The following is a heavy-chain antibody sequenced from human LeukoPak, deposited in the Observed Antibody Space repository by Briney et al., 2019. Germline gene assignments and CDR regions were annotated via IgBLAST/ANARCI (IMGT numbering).Heavy chain of an antibody. J-gene: IGHJ4*02. CDR3: ARASWRSSWYFDY. D-gene: IGHD6-13*01. V-gene: IGHV4-30-4*01. CDR2: IYYSGST. CDR1: GGSISSGDYY. Sequence: PSQTLSLTCTVSGGSISSGDYYWSWIRQPPGKGLEWIGYIYYSGSTYYNPSLKSRVTISVDTSKNQFSLKLSSVTAADTAVYYCARASWRSSWYFDYWGQGTPVTVSS.